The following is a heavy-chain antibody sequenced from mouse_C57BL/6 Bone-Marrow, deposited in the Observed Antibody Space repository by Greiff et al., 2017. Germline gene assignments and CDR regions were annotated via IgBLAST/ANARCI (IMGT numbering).Heavy chain of an antibody. V-gene: IGHV14-4*01. CDR1: GFNIKDDY. CDR3: THYYGSSLDY. J-gene: IGHJ2*01. D-gene: IGHD1-1*01. CDR2: IDPENGDT. Sequence: DVQLQESGAELVRPGASVKLSCTASGFNIKDDYMHWVKQRPEQGLEWIGWIDPENGDTEYASKFQGKATITADTSSNTAYLQLSSLTSEDTAVYYCTHYYGSSLDYWGQGTTLTVSS.